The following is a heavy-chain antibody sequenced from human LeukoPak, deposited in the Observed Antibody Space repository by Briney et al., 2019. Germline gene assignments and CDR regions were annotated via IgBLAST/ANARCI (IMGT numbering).Heavy chain of an antibody. CDR1: GGSFSGYY. D-gene: IGHD3-16*02. CDR3: AGSYYVWGSYRSYGNWFDP. Sequence: SETLSLTCAVYGGSFSGYYWSWIRQPPGKGLEWIGEINHSGSTNYNPSLKSRVTISVDTSKNQFSLKLSSVNAADTAVYYCAGSYYVWGSYRSYGNWFDPWGQGTLVTVSS. CDR2: INHSGST. J-gene: IGHJ5*02. V-gene: IGHV4-34*01.